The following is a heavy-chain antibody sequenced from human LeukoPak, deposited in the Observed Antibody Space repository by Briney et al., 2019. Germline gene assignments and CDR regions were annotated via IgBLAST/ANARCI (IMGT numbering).Heavy chain of an antibody. CDR2: ISAYNGNT. CDR1: GYTFSSYG. Sequence: GASVKVSCKASGYTFSSYGISWVRQAPGQGLERLGWISAYNGNTNYAQKLQGRVTMTTDTSTNTAYMEMRSLRSDDTAVYYCARDTPYSSGYYTSDYWGQGTLVTVSS. CDR3: ARDTPYSSGYYTSDY. D-gene: IGHD3-22*01. V-gene: IGHV1-18*04. J-gene: IGHJ4*02.